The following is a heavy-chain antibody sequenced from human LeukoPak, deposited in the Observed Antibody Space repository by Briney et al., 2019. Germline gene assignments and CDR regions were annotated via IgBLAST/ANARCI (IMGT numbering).Heavy chain of an antibody. V-gene: IGHV3-30-3*01. CDR1: GFTFSSYA. D-gene: IGHD3-10*01. CDR3: TSQGGLLWFGELSGGMDV. Sequence: GGSLRLSCAASGFTFSSYAMNWVRQAPGKGLEWVAFISYDGSNKYYADSVKGRFTISRDNSKNTLYLQMNSLRAEDTAVYYCTSQGGLLWFGELSGGMDVWGQGTTVTVSS. J-gene: IGHJ6*02. CDR2: ISYDGSNK.